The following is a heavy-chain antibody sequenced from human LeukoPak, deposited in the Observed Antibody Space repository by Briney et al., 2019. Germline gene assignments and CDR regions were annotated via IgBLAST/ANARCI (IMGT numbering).Heavy chain of an antibody. CDR3: ARDARTVGITMIVVGFDY. D-gene: IGHD3-22*01. V-gene: IGHV3-30*04. CDR2: ISYDGSNK. CDR1: GFTFSSYA. J-gene: IGHJ4*02. Sequence: GGSLRLSCAASGFTFSSYAMYWVRQSPGKGLEWVAVISYDGSNKYYADSVKGRFTISRDNSKNTLYLQMNSLRAEDTAVYYCARDARTVGITMIVVGFDYWGQGALVTVSS.